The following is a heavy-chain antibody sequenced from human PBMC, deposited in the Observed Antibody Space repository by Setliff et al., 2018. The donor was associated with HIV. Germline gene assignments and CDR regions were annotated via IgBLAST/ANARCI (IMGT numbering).Heavy chain of an antibody. D-gene: IGHD6-6*01. CDR2: IYYSGTT. CDR3: ARHVGYSSSSLDY. CDR1: GGSISSYY. V-gene: IGHV4-59*08. J-gene: IGHJ4*02. Sequence: SGTLSLTCTVSGGSISSYYWSWIRQPPGKGLEWIGYIYYSGTTNYNPSLKSRVTISVDTSKNKFSLKLSSVTAADTAVYYCARHVGYSSSSLDYWGQGTLVTVSS.